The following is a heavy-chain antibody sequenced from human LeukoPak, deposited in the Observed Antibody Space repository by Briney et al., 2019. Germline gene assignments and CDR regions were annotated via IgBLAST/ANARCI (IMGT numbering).Heavy chain of an antibody. J-gene: IGHJ3*02. CDR3: AKDFAPGYYDILTGYYWNDAFDI. D-gene: IGHD3-9*01. CDR1: GLTFSGYW. Sequence: PGGSLRLSCVASGLTFSGYWMQWVRQAPGKGLVWVSRIKSDESITAYADSVRGRFTISRDNSKNTLYLQMNSLRAEDTAVYYCAKDFAPGYYDILTGYYWNDAFDIWGQGTMVTVSS. CDR2: IKSDESIT. V-gene: IGHV3-74*01.